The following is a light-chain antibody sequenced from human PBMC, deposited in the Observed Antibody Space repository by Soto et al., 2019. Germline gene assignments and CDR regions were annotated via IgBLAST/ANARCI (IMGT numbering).Light chain of an antibody. CDR2: EVS. V-gene: IGLV2-8*01. Sequence: VLTQPPSAPASPGQTVTISCTGTSSDVGGYKYVSWYQQHPGKAPKLMIYEVSKRPSGVPDRFSGSKSGNTASLTVSGLQPEDEADYYCSSYAGSNNSVFGTGTKVTVL. J-gene: IGLJ1*01. CDR1: SSDVGGYKY. CDR3: SSYAGSNNSV.